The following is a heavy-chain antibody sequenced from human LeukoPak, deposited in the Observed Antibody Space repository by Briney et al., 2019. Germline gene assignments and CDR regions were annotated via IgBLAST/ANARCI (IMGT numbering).Heavy chain of an antibody. CDR3: ARDYCSSTSCLFDY. CDR1: GFTFSSYS. V-gene: IGHV3-21*01. CDR2: ISSSSSYI. J-gene: IGHJ4*02. D-gene: IGHD2-2*01. Sequence: GGSLRLSCAASGFTFSSYSMNWVRQAPGKGLEWVSSISSSSSYIYYADSVKGRFTISRDNAKNSLYLQMNSLRAEDTAVYYCARDYCSSTSCLFDYWGQGTLVTVSS.